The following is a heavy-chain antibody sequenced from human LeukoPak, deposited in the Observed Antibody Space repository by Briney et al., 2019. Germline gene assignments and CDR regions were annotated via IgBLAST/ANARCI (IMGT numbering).Heavy chain of an antibody. Sequence: SVKVSCKASGGTFSTSAISWVRQAPGQGLEWMGRIIPIFGIADYAQKFQGRVTIIADKSTSTAYMELGSLRSEDTAVYYCARVSHYDILTGQAPFDIWGQGTILTVSS. CDR3: ARVSHYDILTGQAPFDI. CDR2: IIPIFGIA. J-gene: IGHJ3*02. D-gene: IGHD3-9*01. V-gene: IGHV1-69*04. CDR1: GGTFSTSA.